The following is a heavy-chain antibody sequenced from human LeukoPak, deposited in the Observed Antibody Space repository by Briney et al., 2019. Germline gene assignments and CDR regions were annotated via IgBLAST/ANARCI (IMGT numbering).Heavy chain of an antibody. D-gene: IGHD5-18*01. CDR1: GGTFSSYA. CDR2: IIPILGIT. V-gene: IGHV1-69*04. J-gene: IGHJ4*02. Sequence: SVKVSCKASGGTFSSYAISWVRQAPGQGLEWMGRIIPILGITNYAQKFQGRVTITADKSTSTAYMELSSLRSEDTAVYYCARGGGYSYGYRFDYWGQGTLVTVSS. CDR3: ARGGGYSYGYRFDY.